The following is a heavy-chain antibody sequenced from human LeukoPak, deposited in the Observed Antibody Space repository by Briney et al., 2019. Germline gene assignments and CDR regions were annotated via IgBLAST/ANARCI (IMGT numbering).Heavy chain of an antibody. CDR2: FYSGGKT. CDR3: AKGGKWDVTPFDY. Sequence: PGGSLRLSCAASGFTFTTYAMSWVRQAPGKGLEWVSVFYSGGKTYYTDSVKGRFTISRDNSKNTLYLQVNSLRAEDTAVYYCAKGGKWDVTPFDYWGQGTLVTVSS. CDR1: GFTFTTYA. J-gene: IGHJ4*02. V-gene: IGHV3-23*03. D-gene: IGHD1-26*01.